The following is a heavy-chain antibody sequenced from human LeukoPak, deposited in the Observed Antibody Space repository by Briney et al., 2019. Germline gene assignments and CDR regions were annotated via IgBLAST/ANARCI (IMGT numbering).Heavy chain of an antibody. CDR3: ARGVVRGGWYHLFDS. J-gene: IGHJ4*02. CDR2: MNPNSGNT. CDR1: GYTFTSYD. V-gene: IGHV1-8*03. D-gene: IGHD6-19*01. Sequence: GASVKVSCKASGYTFTSYDINWVRQATGQGLEWMGWMNPNSGNTGYAQKFQGRVTCTRNTSISTAYMELSRLRSEDTAVYYCARGVVRGGWYHLFDSWGQGTLVTVSS.